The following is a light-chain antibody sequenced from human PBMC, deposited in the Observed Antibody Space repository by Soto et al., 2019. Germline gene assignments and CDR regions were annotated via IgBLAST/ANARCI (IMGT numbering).Light chain of an antibody. CDR1: EIIGTW. CDR3: QQSDTYPLT. CDR2: DAS. V-gene: IGKV1-5*01. Sequence: DIHMTQSPSFVSASVGDRITITCRASEIIGTWLAWYQHRPGKAPSLLIYDASTLRSGVPSRFSGSGSGTEFTLTISSLQADDFATYYCQQSDTYPLTFGQGTRLEIK. J-gene: IGKJ5*01.